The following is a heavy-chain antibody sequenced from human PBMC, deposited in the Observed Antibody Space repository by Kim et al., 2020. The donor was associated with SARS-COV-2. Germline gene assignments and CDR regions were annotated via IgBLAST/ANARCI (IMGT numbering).Heavy chain of an antibody. CDR3: AGYNGAVSGTLDI. V-gene: IGHV3-33*01. CDR1: GFIFRNYG. J-gene: IGHJ3*02. Sequence: GGSLRLSCAASGFIFRNYGMHWARQAPGKGLEWVAVIWYDGSYKYYADSVKGRFTISRDNSNNTLFLQMNSLRVEDTAVYFCAGYNGAVSGTLDIWGQGTMVTVSS. D-gene: IGHD2-8*01. CDR2: IWYDGSYK.